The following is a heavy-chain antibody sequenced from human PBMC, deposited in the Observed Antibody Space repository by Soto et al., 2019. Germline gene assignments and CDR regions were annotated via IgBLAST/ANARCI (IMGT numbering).Heavy chain of an antibody. CDR2: IHYSGST. CDR3: AREDRNYYDSSGSYH. CDR1: GVTMSYGGYS. J-gene: IGHJ5*02. V-gene: IGHV4-31*03. Sequence: TLALTCSVSGVTMSYGGYSWSWIRQSPGKGLEWIGYIHYSGSTTYNPSLKSRVTISIDTSKNQFSLKLNSVTAADTAVYYCAREDRNYYDSSGSYHWGQGTLVTVSS. D-gene: IGHD3-22*01.